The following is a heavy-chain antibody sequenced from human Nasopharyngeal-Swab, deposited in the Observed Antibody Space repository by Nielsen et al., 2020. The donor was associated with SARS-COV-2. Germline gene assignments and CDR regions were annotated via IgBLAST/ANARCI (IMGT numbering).Heavy chain of an antibody. CDR3: ARLFYYDSSGYPDAFDI. V-gene: IGHV5-51*01. CDR2: IYPGDSDT. D-gene: IGHD3-22*01. J-gene: IGHJ3*02. Sequence: VRQMPGKGLEWMGIIYPGDSDTRYSPSFQGQVTISADKSISTAYLQWSSLKASDTAMYYCARLFYYDSSGYPDAFDIRGQGTMVTVSS.